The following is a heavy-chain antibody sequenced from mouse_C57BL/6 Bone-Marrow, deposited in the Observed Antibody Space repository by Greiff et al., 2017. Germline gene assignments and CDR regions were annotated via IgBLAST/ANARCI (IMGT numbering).Heavy chain of an antibody. CDR2: IDPANGNN. D-gene: IGHD1-1*01. V-gene: IGHV14-3*01. CDR3: ASITTVVPYGMDY. CDR1: GFNIKNTY. Sequence: EVQLQQSVAELVRPGASVKLSCTASGFNIKNTYMHWVNQRPEQGLEWIGRIDPANGNNKYAPNVQGKANITADTYSITAYLQPSSLTAEDTAIYYCASITTVVPYGMDYWGQGTSVTVSS. J-gene: IGHJ4*01.